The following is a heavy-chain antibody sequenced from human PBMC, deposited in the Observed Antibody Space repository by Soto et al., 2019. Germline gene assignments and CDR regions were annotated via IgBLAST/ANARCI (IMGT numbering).Heavy chain of an antibody. V-gene: IGHV3-7*01. D-gene: IGHD3-9*01. CDR1: GFSFDSYR. Sequence: EMKMVQSGGGLVQPGGSLRLSCVGSGFSFDSYRMSWVRQAPGKGLEWVAHIKQDGSEKYYVASVEGRFTISRDNVKNSVFLHMSSLRAEDTAVYYCSRAKGYILGSDWSSRYYGLDVWGQGTTVTVSS. J-gene: IGHJ6*02. CDR3: SRAKGYILGSDWSSRYYGLDV. CDR2: IKQDGSEK.